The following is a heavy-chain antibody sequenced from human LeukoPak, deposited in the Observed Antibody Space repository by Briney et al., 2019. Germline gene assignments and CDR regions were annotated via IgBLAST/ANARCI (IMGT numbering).Heavy chain of an antibody. CDR2: IIPIFGTA. CDR3: ARSFRGVRLYYFDC. D-gene: IGHD3-16*01. Sequence: ASVKVSCKASGGTFSSYAISWVRQAPGQGLEWMGGIIPIFGTANYAQKFQGRVTITADESTSTAYMELSSLRSEDTAVYYCARSFRGVRLYYFDCWGQGTLVTVSS. J-gene: IGHJ4*02. V-gene: IGHV1-69*01. CDR1: GGTFSSYA.